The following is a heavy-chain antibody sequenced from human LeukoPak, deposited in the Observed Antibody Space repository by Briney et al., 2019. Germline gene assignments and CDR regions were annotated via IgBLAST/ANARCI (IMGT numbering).Heavy chain of an antibody. CDR3: AKDSTGGIGAFDI. J-gene: IGHJ3*02. V-gene: IGHV3-33*06. CDR1: GFTFSSYG. Sequence: PGRSLRLSRAASGFTFSSYGMHWVRQAPGKGLEWVAVIWYDGSNKYYADSVKGRFTISRDNSKNTLYLQMNSLRAEDTAVYYCAKDSTGGIGAFDIWGQGTMVTVSS. CDR2: IWYDGSNK. D-gene: IGHD1-26*01.